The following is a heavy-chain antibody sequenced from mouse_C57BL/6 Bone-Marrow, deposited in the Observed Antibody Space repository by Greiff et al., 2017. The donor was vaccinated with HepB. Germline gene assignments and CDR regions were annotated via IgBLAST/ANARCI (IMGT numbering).Heavy chain of an antibody. Sequence: VQLQQSGAELVRPGASVKLSCTASGFNIKDDYMHWVKQRPAQGLEWIGWIDPENGDTEYASKFQGKATITADTSSNTAYLQLSSLTSEDTAVYYCTTGLRRRTWFAYWGQGTLVTVSA. CDR3: TTGLRRRTWFAY. V-gene: IGHV14-4*01. CDR2: IDPENGDT. CDR1: GFNIKDDY. D-gene: IGHD2-2*01. J-gene: IGHJ3*01.